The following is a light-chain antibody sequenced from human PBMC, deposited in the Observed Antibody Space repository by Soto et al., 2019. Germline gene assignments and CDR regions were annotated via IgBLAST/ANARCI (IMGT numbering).Light chain of an antibody. CDR1: QSVSSN. Sequence: EIVMTQSPATLSVSPGEGATLSCRASQSVSSNLAWYQQKPGQAPRLLIYGASTRATGIPARFSCSGSGTEFTLTISSLQSEDFAVYYCQQYNNWPWTFGQGTKVEIK. J-gene: IGKJ1*01. CDR3: QQYNNWPWT. V-gene: IGKV3D-15*01. CDR2: GAS.